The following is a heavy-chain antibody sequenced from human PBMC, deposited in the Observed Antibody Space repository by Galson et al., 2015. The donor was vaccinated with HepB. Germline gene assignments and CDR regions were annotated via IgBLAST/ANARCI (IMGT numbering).Heavy chain of an antibody. Sequence: SLRLSCAASGFTFSSYDMNWVRQAPGKGLEWVAVISFDGSNKYYADSLKGRFTISRDNSKNTLYLQMNSLRAEDTAVYYCFYGDYADYYGMDVWCPGTTVTAS. J-gene: IGHJ6*02. CDR3: FYGDYADYYGMDV. D-gene: IGHD4-17*01. CDR2: ISFDGSNK. CDR1: GFTFSSYD. V-gene: IGHV3-30*04.